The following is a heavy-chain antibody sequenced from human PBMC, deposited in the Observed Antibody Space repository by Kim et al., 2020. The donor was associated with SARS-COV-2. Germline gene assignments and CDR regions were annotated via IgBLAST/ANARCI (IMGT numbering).Heavy chain of an antibody. Sequence: ASVKVSCKASGYTFSSYHMHWVRQAPGQGLEWMGLINPNSGDTSCAQNFRGRVTITRDTSTNTVYMELGSLRSEDTAVYFCAREYTATYNCDYWGQGTLVTVSS. V-gene: IGHV1-46*01. CDR3: AREYTATYNCDY. D-gene: IGHD1-26*01. CDR2: INPNSGDT. J-gene: IGHJ4*02. CDR1: GYTFSSYH.